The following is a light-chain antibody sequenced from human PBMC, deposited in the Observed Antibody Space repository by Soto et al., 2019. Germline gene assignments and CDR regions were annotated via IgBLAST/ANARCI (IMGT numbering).Light chain of an antibody. CDR2: ATS. CDR1: QGIYSR. J-gene: IGKJ4*01. CDR3: QQTDDFPLT. Sequence: DIQMTQSPSSVSASVGDTVTITCRASQGIYSRLAWYQQKPGKAPELLIYATSTLQNGVPSRFSGSGFGTDFTLSISSLQPDDSASYFCQQTDDFPLTFGGGTKVEI. V-gene: IGKV1D-12*01.